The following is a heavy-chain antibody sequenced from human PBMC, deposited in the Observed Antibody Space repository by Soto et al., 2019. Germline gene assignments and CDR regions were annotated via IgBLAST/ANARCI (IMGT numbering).Heavy chain of an antibody. CDR3: ARDRVSSWTSPYYGMDV. D-gene: IGHD6-13*01. CDR1: GGSISSGGYY. J-gene: IGHJ6*02. Sequence: KPSETLSLTCTVSGGSISSGGYYWSWIRQHPGKGLEWIGYIYYSGSTYYNPSLKSRVTISVDTSKNQFSLKLSSVTAADTAVYYCARDRVSSWTSPYYGMDVWGQGTTVTVSS. V-gene: IGHV4-31*03. CDR2: IYYSGST.